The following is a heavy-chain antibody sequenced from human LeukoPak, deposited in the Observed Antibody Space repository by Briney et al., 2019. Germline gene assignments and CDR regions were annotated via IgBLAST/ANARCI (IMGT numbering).Heavy chain of an antibody. D-gene: IGHD1-26*01. Sequence: GASVKVSCKASGYTFTGYYMHWVRQAPGQGLEWMGWINPNSGGTNYAQKFQGRVTMTRDTSISTAYMELSRLRSDDTAVYYCARLTWETRYWYFDLWGRGTLVTVSS. V-gene: IGHV1-2*02. CDR3: ARLTWETRYWYFDL. CDR1: GYTFTGYY. CDR2: INPNSGGT. J-gene: IGHJ2*01.